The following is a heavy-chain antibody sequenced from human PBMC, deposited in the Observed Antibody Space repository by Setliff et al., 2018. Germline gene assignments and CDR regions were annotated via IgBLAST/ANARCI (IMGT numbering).Heavy chain of an antibody. J-gene: IGHJ4*02. Sequence: PSETLSLTCTVSGDSIGSTSYQRGWVRQPPGKGLEWIGSIYYTGTAYYNPSLKSRVTISVDTSKNQFSLQVTSLAATDTALYFCARHEFVGGYYGSVTYRHFDYWGQGILVTVSS. D-gene: IGHD3-10*01. CDR3: ARHEFVGGYYGSVTYRHFDY. V-gene: IGHV4-39*01. CDR1: GDSIGSTSYQ. CDR2: IYYTGTA.